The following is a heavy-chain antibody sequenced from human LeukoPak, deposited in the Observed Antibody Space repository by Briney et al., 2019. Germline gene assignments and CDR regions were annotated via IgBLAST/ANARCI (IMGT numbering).Heavy chain of an antibody. CDR2: IIPILGIA. CDR1: GGTFSSYA. Sequence: ASVKVSCKASGGTFSSYAISWVRQAPGQGLEWMGRIIPILGIANYAQKFQGRVTITADKSTSTAYMELSSLRSEDTAVYYCARDRYYGSGVTSSYWGQGTLVTVSS. J-gene: IGHJ4*02. D-gene: IGHD3-10*01. V-gene: IGHV1-69*04. CDR3: ARDRYYGSGVTSSY.